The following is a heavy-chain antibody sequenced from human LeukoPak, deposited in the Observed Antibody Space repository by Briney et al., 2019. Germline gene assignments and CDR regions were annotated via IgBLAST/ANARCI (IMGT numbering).Heavy chain of an antibody. V-gene: IGHV4-4*02. Sequence: SGTLSLTCAVSSGSISSSNWWSWVRQPPGKGLEWIGDIHHSGSTNYNPSLRSRVTISVDKSKNQFSLILSSVTAADTAVYYCARVRSSRAFDYWGQGTLVTVSS. CDR1: SGSISSSNW. CDR3: ARVRSSRAFDY. J-gene: IGHJ4*02. CDR2: IHHSGST. D-gene: IGHD1-26*01.